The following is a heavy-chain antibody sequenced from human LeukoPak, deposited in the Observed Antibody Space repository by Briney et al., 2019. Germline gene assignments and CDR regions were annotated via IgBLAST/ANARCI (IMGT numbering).Heavy chain of an antibody. CDR1: GFTFSSYW. CDR2: INSPGSKL. V-gene: IGHV3-74*01. J-gene: IGHJ6*03. CDR3: ARAGSSGWSSGWSDYYYYMDV. Sequence: GGSLRLSCAASGFTFSSYWMHWVRQAPGKGLVWVSRINSPGSKLRFVDSVKGRFTISRDNAKNTMYLQMNSLRAEDTAMYYCARAGSSGWSSGWSDYYYYMDVWGKGTTVTASS. D-gene: IGHD6-19*01.